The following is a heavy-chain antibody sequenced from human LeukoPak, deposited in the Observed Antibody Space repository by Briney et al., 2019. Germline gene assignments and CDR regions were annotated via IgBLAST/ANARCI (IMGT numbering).Heavy chain of an antibody. V-gene: IGHV3-20*04. Sequence: GGSLRLSCAASGFTLDYYGMSWVRQAPGKGLEWVSGINWNGGSTGYADSVKGRFTISRDNAKNSLYLQMHSLRAEDTALYYCARKSGLHKRYYFDYWGQGTLVTVSS. CDR2: INWNGGST. J-gene: IGHJ4*02. CDR1: GFTLDYYG. CDR3: ARKSGLHKRYYFDY. D-gene: IGHD2-21*02.